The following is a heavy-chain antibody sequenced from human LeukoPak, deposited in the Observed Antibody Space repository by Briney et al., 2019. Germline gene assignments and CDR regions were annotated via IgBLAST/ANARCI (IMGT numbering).Heavy chain of an antibody. D-gene: IGHD5-24*01. CDR3: ARSRDGYAGYFDY. CDR2: IYHIGST. J-gene: IGHJ4*02. Sequence: KPSQTLSLTCTVSGYSISSGYYGGWIRQPPGKGLEWIWSIYHIGSTYYNPSLKSRVTISVDTSKNQFSLKLSSVTAADTAVYYCARSRDGYAGYFDYWGQGTLVTVSS. V-gene: IGHV4-38-2*02. CDR1: GYSISSGYY.